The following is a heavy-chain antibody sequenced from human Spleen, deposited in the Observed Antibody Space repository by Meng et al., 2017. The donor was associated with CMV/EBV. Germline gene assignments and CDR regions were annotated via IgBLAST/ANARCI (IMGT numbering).Heavy chain of an antibody. CDR3: VRDSFWGSYYYGMDV. CDR2: IYSSGRT. D-gene: IGHD3-16*01. V-gene: IGHV4-39*02. CDR1: GDSITTRSYY. J-gene: IGHJ6*02. Sequence: SETLSLTCTVSGDSITTRSYYWAWIRQPPGKGLEWIGSIYSSGRTFYTPSLRSRVTISVDTPKNQFSLKLSSVTASDTAVYYCVRDSFWGSYYYGMDVWGQGTTVTVSS.